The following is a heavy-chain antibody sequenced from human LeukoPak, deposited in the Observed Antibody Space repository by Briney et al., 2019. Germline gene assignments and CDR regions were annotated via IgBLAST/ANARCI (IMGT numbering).Heavy chain of an antibody. CDR3: VRVGVLLWFGELGEPDAFDI. CDR2: IYHSGST. Sequence: SETLSLTCSVSGYSISTDYYWGWIRQPPGKGLEWIGSIYHSGSTYYNPSLKSRVTISVDRSKNQFSLKPSSVTAADTAVYYCVRVGVLLWFGELGEPDAFDIWGQGTMVTVSS. D-gene: IGHD3-10*01. V-gene: IGHV4-38-2*02. CDR1: GYSISTDYY. J-gene: IGHJ3*02.